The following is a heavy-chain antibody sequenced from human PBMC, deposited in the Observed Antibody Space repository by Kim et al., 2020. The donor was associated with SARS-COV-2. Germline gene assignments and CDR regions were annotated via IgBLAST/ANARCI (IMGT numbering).Heavy chain of an antibody. V-gene: IGHV3-7*01. CDR2: DGSGK. CDR3: ARGGTPGY. D-gene: IGHD3-16*01. Sequence: DGSGKNYGECVKGRFTISRDNAKNSLYLQMNCLRAEDTAVYYCARGGTPGYWGQGTLVTVSS. J-gene: IGHJ4*02.